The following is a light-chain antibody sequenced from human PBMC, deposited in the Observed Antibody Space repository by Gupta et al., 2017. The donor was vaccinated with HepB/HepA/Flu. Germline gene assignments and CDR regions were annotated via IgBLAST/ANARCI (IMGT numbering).Light chain of an antibody. CDR3: QQYGSSPCS. CDR2: AAS. Sequence: IVLTQSPGTLSLSPGERATLSCRASESVRDNYVAWYQQKPGQSPKVLIYAASTRATGLPDRFSGSGSGADFSLTIKGLEPEDFAVYYCQQYGSSPCSFGQGTKLEIK. J-gene: IGKJ2*04. V-gene: IGKV3-20*01. CDR1: ESVRDNY.